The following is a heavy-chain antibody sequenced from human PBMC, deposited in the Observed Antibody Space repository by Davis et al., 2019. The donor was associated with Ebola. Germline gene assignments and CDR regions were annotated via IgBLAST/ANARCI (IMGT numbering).Heavy chain of an antibody. Sequence: GESLKISCAASGFTFSSYAMSWVRQAPGKGLEWVSAISGSGGSTYYADSVKGRFTISRDNSKNTLYLQMNSLRAEDTAVYYCATRYSYAVVWGFDYWGQGTLVTVSS. CDR2: ISGSGGST. CDR1: GFTFSSYA. V-gene: IGHV3-23*01. CDR3: ATRYSYAVVWGFDY. D-gene: IGHD5-18*01. J-gene: IGHJ4*02.